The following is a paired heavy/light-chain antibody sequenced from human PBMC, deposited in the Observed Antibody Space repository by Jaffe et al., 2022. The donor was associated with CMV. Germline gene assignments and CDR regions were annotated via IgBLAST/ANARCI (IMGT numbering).Heavy chain of an antibody. V-gene: IGHV3-23*04. J-gene: IGHJ4*02. CDR3: AKIESAAGLNY. Sequence: EVQLVESGGGLVQPGGSLRLSCAASGFTFSTYAMSWVRQAPGKGLECVSSISPNGDGTYYADSVKGRFTISRDNSKSTLHLQMNSLRAEDTAVYYCAKIESAAGLNYWGQGTLVTVSS. D-gene: IGHD6-13*01. CDR2: ISPNGDGT. CDR1: GFTFSTYA.
Light chain of an antibody. Sequence: QPVLTQSSSASASLGSSVKLTCTLSSGHSSYIIAWHQQQPGKAPRYLMKLEGSGSYNKGSGVPDRFSGSSSGADRYLTISNLQSEDEADYYCETWDSNTRVFGGGTKLTVL. CDR1: SGHSSYI. CDR2: LEGSGSY. V-gene: IGLV4-60*03. CDR3: ETWDSNTRV. J-gene: IGLJ3*02.